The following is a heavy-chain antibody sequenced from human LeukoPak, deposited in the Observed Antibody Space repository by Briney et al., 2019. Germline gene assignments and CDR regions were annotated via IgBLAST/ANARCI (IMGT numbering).Heavy chain of an antibody. CDR2: INPSGGST. J-gene: IGHJ4*02. V-gene: IGHV1-46*01. D-gene: IGHD6-19*01. CDR1: GYTFITSY. Sequence: ASVKVSCKASGYTFITSYMHWVRQVSGHGIEWMGIINPSGGSTTYAQKFQGRVTMTRGTSTSTVYMDLSSLRSEDTAVYYCARAVADMCLDYWGQGTLVTVYS. CDR3: ARAVADMCLDY.